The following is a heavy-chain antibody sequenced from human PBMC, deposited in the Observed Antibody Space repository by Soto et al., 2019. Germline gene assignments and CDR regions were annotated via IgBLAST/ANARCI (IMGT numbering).Heavy chain of an antibody. Sequence: SETLTLTCAVSGGSISSVGYSWSWIRQPPGKGLEWIGYIYHSGSTYYNPSLKSRVTISVDRSKNQFSLKLSSVTAADTAVYYWARRLAYIYVSSSYYPSWANAAFDIWGQGTMVTVSS. D-gene: IGHD3-22*01. J-gene: IGHJ3*02. CDR1: GGSISSVGYS. V-gene: IGHV4-30-2*01. CDR3: ARRLAYIYVSSSYYPSWANAAFDI. CDR2: IYHSGST.